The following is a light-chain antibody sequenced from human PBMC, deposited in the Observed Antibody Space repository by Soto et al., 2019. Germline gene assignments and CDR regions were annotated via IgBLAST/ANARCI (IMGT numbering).Light chain of an antibody. J-gene: IGLJ2*01. V-gene: IGLV1-40*01. Sequence: QSVLTQPPSVSGAPGQRVTISCTGSSSNIGAGYDVHWYQQLPGTAPKLLIYVNRNRPSGVPDRFSGSKSGTSASLAITGLQAEDEADYYCQSYDSSLSGVLFGGGTKVTVL. CDR2: VNR. CDR1: SSNIGAGYD. CDR3: QSYDSSLSGVL.